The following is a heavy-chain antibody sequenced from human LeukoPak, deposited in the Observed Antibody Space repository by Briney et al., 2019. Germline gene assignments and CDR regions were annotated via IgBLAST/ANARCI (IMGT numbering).Heavy chain of an antibody. Sequence: SETLSLTCTVSGGSISSGYYWGWIRQPPGKGLEWIGSNYHSGSTYYNPSLKSRVTISVDTSKNQFSLKLSSVTAADTAVYYCARDLYDYVWGSYRLDAFDIWGQGTMVTVSS. V-gene: IGHV4-38-2*02. CDR2: NYHSGST. CDR3: ARDLYDYVWGSYRLDAFDI. D-gene: IGHD3-16*02. CDR1: GGSISSGYY. J-gene: IGHJ3*02.